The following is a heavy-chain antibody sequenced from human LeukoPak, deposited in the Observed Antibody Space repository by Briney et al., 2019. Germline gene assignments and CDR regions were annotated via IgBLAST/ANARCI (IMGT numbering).Heavy chain of an antibody. CDR2: IIPIFGTA. CDR3: ARWGAVAGTVDY. J-gene: IGHJ4*02. CDR1: GGTFSSYA. Sequence: VASVKVSCTASGGTFSSYAISWVRQAPGQGLEWMGGIIPIFGTANYAQKFQGRVTITADESTSTAYMELSSLRSEDTAVYYCARWGAVAGTVDYWGQGTLVTVSS. V-gene: IGHV1-69*13. D-gene: IGHD6-19*01.